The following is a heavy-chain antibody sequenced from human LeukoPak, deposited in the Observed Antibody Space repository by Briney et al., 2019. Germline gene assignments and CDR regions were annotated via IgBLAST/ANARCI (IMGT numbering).Heavy chain of an antibody. CDR3: ARDAGRYDSGGLYFRYMDV. CDR2: ISAYNGNT. V-gene: IGHV1-18*01. CDR1: GYTFTSYG. D-gene: IGHD3-22*01. J-gene: IGHJ6*03. Sequence: ASVKVSCKASGYTFTSYGISWVRQAPGQGLEWMGWISAYNGNTNYAQKLQGRVTMTTDTSTSTAYMGLRSLRSDDTAVYYCARDAGRYDSGGLYFRYMDVWGKGTTVTISS.